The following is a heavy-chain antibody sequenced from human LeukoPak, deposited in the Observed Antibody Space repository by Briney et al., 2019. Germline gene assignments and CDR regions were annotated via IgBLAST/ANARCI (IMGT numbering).Heavy chain of an antibody. CDR2: ISGSGGST. CDR1: GFTFSSYA. Sequence: PGGSLRLSCAASGFTFSSYAMSWVRQAPGKGLEWVSAISGSGGSTYYADSVKGRFTISRDNSKNTLYLQMNSLRAEDTAVYYCAKGQWLVPPAPRTPLLYYYGMDVWGQGTTVTVSS. CDR3: AKGQWLVPPAPRTPLLYYYGMDV. V-gene: IGHV3-23*01. J-gene: IGHJ6*02. D-gene: IGHD6-19*01.